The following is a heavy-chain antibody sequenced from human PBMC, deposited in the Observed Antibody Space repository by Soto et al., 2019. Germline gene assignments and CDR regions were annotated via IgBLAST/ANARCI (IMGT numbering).Heavy chain of an antibody. D-gene: IGHD5-12*01. V-gene: IGHV3-21*01. CDR1: GFTFSTYS. Sequence: EVQLMESGGGLVKPGGSLRLSCVASGFTFSTYSMNWVRQAPGKGLEWVSCISSTGSYIFYADSMKGRFTISRDNAKNSLFLQINSLTAEDTAVYYCSRTPSSNRVATIVADYWGQGTLVTVSS. CDR2: ISSTGSYI. J-gene: IGHJ4*02. CDR3: SRTPSSNRVATIVADY.